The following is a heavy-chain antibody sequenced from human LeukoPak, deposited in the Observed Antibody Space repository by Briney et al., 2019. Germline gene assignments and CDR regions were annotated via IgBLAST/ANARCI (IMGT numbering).Heavy chain of an antibody. CDR3: ARDYVTMAPDY. V-gene: IGHV3-21*01. Sequence: GGSLRLSCAASGLTLNTYGMNCVRHAPGNGLEWLSYIGPGPSHTYYADSVRGRFVISRDDAKNSLYLQMSSLRAEDTAVYYCARDYVTMAPDYGGLGTLVTVSS. D-gene: IGHD3-10*02. J-gene: IGHJ4*02. CDR1: GLTLNTYG. CDR2: IGPGPSHT.